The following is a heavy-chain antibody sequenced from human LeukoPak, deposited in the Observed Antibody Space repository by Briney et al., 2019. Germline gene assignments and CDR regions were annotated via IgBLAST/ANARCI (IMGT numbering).Heavy chain of an antibody. J-gene: IGHJ4*02. CDR1: GFTFSDYY. CDR2: IYSGGDK. Sequence: QPGGSLRLSCAASGFTFSDYYMSWVRQAPGKGLEWVSLIYSGGDKRYAASVKGRFTISRDNSKNTLYLQMDSLRVEDTAVYYCGGYSSLDHWGQGTLVTVSS. D-gene: IGHD3-22*01. CDR3: GGYSSLDH. V-gene: IGHV3-53*01.